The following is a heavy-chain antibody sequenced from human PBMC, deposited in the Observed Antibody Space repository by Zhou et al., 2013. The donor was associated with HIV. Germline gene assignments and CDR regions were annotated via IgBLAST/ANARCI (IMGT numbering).Heavy chain of an antibody. Sequence: VQLVQSGAEVKKPGASVKVSCKASGYTFTNYDINWVRQATGQGLEWMGWMNPNSGNTGYAKKFQGRVTITWNTSISTGYMALSSLRSEDTAVYYCTRHGSGSYYKHWFDPWGQGTLVTVSP. V-gene: IGHV1-8*03. D-gene: IGHD3-10*01. J-gene: IGHJ5*02. CDR1: GYTFTNYD. CDR2: MNPNSGNT. CDR3: TRHGSGSYYKHWFDP.